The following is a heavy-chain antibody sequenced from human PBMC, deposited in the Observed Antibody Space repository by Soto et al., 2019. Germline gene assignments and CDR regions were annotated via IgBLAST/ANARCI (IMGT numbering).Heavy chain of an antibody. CDR1: GFTFSNYA. D-gene: IGHD3-10*01. J-gene: IGHJ5*02. Sequence: EVQLLESGGGLVQPGGSLRLSCAASGFTFSNYAMTWVRQAPGKGLEWVSVISGSGGSTYYADSVKGRFTISRDTSENSLYLQMNSLRAEDTAVYYCASGGWFDPWGQGTLVTVSS. CDR3: ASGGWFDP. V-gene: IGHV3-23*01. CDR2: ISGSGGST.